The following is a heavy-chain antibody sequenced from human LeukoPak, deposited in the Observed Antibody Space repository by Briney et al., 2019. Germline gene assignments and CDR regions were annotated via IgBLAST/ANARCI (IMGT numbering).Heavy chain of an antibody. CDR2: INHSGST. CDR3: ARGFPPYDYVWGSYRLYYFDY. J-gene: IGHJ4*02. V-gene: IGHV4-34*01. Sequence: PSETLSLTCAVYGGSFSGYYWSWIRQPPGKGLEWIGEINHSGSTNYNPSLKSRVTISVDTSKNQFSLKLSSVTAADTAVYYCARGFPPYDYVWGSYRLYYFDYLGPGNPGHRLL. CDR1: GGSFSGYY. D-gene: IGHD3-16*02.